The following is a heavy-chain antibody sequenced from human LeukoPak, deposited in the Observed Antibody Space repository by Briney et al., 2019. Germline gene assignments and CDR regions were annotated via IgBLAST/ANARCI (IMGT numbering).Heavy chain of an antibody. V-gene: IGHV1-18*01. J-gene: IGHJ4*02. Sequence: GASVKVSCKASGYTFTSYDINWVRQATGQGLEWMGWISAYNGNTNYAQKLQGRVTMTTDTSTSTAYMELRSLRSDDTAVYYCARDRVRYCTNGVCYTDHWGQGTLVTVSS. CDR3: ARDRVRYCTNGVCYTDH. D-gene: IGHD2-8*01. CDR1: GYTFTSYD. CDR2: ISAYNGNT.